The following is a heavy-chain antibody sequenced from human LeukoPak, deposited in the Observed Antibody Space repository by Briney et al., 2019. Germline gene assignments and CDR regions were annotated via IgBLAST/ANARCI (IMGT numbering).Heavy chain of an antibody. Sequence: SGPTLVNPTQTLTLTCTFSGFSLSTSGMSVSWIRQPPGKAMEWLARIDWDDDKYYNTSLKTRLTISKDTSKNQVVLTMTNMDPVDTATYYCARAFPTVTTFDYWGQGTLVTVSS. D-gene: IGHD4-17*01. V-gene: IGHV2-70*11. CDR1: GFSLSTSGMS. J-gene: IGHJ4*02. CDR2: IDWDDDK. CDR3: ARAFPTVTTFDY.